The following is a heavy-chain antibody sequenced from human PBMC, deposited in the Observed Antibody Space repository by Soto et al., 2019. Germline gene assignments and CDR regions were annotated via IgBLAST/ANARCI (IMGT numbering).Heavy chain of an antibody. CDR3: ARGQFWRSSFDY. V-gene: IGHV4-34*01. CDR1: GGSFSGYY. J-gene: IGHJ4*02. CDR2: INRSGST. D-gene: IGHD6-13*01. Sequence: QVQLQQWGAGLLKPSETLSLTCAVYGGSFSGYYWSWIRQTPGKGLEWIGEINRSGSTNYNPSLKSRVTISVDTSKNQFSLKLSSVTAADTAVYYCARGQFWRSSFDYWGQGTLVTVSS.